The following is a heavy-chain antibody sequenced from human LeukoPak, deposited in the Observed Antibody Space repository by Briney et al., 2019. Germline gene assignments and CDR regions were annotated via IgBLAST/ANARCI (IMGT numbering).Heavy chain of an antibody. CDR3: ARHGVVVADAFDY. CDR1: GDSVSSNSAA. Sequence: SQTLSPTCAISGDSVSSNSAAWNWIRQSPSRGLEWLGRTYYRSKWYNDYAVSVKSRITINPDTSKNQFSLKLSSVTAADTAVYYCARHGVVVADAFDYWGQGTLVTVSS. V-gene: IGHV6-1*01. CDR2: TYYRSKWYN. D-gene: IGHD2-15*01. J-gene: IGHJ4*02.